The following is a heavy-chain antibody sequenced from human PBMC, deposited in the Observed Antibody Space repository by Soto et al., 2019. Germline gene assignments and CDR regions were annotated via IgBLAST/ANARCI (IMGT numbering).Heavy chain of an antibody. J-gene: IGHJ4*02. D-gene: IGHD3-10*01. Sequence: SETLSLTCAVSGYSISSGYYWGWIRHPPGKGLELIGSIYHSGSTYYNPSLKSRVIVSVDTSKNQFSLKLSSVTAADTAVYHGARAPRDLVYYFAYWGQGTLVTVSS. CDR2: IYHSGST. CDR3: ARAPRDLVYYFAY. V-gene: IGHV4-38-2*01. CDR1: GYSISSGYY.